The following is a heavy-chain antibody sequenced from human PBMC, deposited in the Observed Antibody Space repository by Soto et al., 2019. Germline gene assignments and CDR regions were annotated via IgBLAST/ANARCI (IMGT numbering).Heavy chain of an antibody. J-gene: IGHJ4*02. CDR3: GRESMAGWVDY. D-gene: IGHD6-19*01. Sequence: PSQTLSLTCAISGDSVSSNSAVWNWIRQSPSRGLEWLGRTYLRSKWFSDYAPSVKSRITINPDASKNQFSLQLNSVTPEDTAVYYCGRESMAGWVDYWGQGALVTVSS. CDR1: GDSVSSNSAV. CDR2: TYLRSKWFS. V-gene: IGHV6-1*01.